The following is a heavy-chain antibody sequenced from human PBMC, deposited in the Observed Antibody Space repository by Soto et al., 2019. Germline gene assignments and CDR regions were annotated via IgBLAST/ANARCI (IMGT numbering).Heavy chain of an antibody. CDR2: INHSGSN. Sequence: SETLSLTCAVYGGSFSGYYWSWIRQPQGKGLEWIGEINHSGSNNYNPSLKSRVTISEDTSKYQFSLKLSSVTAVDTAVYYCARALGYCSGGSCYLLRLYYFDYWGQGTLVTVS. CDR1: GGSFSGYY. V-gene: IGHV4-34*01. CDR3: ARALGYCSGGSCYLLRLYYFDY. D-gene: IGHD2-15*01. J-gene: IGHJ4*02.